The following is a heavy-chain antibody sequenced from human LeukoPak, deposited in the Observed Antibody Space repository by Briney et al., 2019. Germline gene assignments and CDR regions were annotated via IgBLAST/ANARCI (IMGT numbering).Heavy chain of an antibody. V-gene: IGHV3-23*01. CDR3: GKSLCGGGYCAHDY. CDR2: ISGSGGST. CDR1: GFPHYIYA. D-gene: IGHD2-21*02. Sequence: SGGSLRLSCGLSGFPHYIYAMRGLRQAPGKGLEWVSAISGSGGSTYYADSVKGRFTISIDNSKNTPYLQMNSRRTEETAVEYYGKSLCGGGYCAHDYWGQGNLVTVSS. J-gene: IGHJ4*02.